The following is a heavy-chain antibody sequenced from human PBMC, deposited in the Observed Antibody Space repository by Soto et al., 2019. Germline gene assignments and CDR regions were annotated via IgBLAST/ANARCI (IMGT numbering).Heavy chain of an antibody. CDR2: IVVGSGRT. J-gene: IGHJ3*02. D-gene: IGHD4-17*01. Sequence: ASVKVSCKASGFTFINSAIQWVRQARGQRLEWIGWIVVGSGRTDYAQKFQERLTITRDMSTSTAYMELSSLRLEDTAVYYCATASSVDYGTFHGFDIWGQGTMVTVSS. V-gene: IGHV1-58*02. CDR1: GFTFINSA. CDR3: ATASSVDYGTFHGFDI.